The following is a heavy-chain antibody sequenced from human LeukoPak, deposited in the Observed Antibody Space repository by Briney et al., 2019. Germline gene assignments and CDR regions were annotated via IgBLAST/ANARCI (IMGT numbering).Heavy chain of an antibody. J-gene: IGHJ4*02. CDR3: ATETNGRHYDY. CDR2: ISPTGFDR. D-gene: IGHD1-14*01. Sequence: GGSLRLSCTASGLTFSTSDFNWVRQAPGQGLEWVASISPTGFDRYHAHSIKGRFTITRDNANNFLYLQLGRLRSEDTAVYYCATETNGRHYDYWGQGTLLTVSS. V-gene: IGHV3-21*04. CDR1: GLTFSTSD.